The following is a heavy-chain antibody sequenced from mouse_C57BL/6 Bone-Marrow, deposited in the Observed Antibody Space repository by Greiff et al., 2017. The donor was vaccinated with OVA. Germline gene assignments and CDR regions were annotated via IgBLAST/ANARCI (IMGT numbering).Heavy chain of an antibody. D-gene: IGHD2-2*01. V-gene: IGHV1-82*01. J-gene: IGHJ4*01. Sequence: VQLQQSGPELVQSGASVKISCKASGYAFSSFWMNWVKQRPGKGLEWIGRIYPGDGDTNYNGKFKGKATLTADKSSCTAYMQLSSLTSEDSAVYFCAKMRLPLAMDYWGQGTSVTVSS. CDR1: GYAFSSFW. CDR2: IYPGDGDT. CDR3: AKMRLPLAMDY.